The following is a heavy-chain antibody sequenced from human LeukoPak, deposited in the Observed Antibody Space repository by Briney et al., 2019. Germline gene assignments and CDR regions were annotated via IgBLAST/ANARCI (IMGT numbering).Heavy chain of an antibody. CDR1: RFIPSSYS. Sequence: PGRSLRLSSVRPRFIPSSYSMNSVPQAAGQGLEWVSFSTASSSYISCADSVKDRFPLTTDNANSSLHLQMNTLRGNTMAVYYCARDYSYWPTVAPLLWGQGTLVTVSS. CDR3: ARDYSYWPTVAPLL. D-gene: IGHD4-23*01. J-gene: IGHJ4*02. CDR2: STASSSYI. V-gene: IGHV3-21*01.